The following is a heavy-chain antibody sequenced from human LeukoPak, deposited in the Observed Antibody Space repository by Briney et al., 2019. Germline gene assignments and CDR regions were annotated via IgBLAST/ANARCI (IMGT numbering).Heavy chain of an antibody. V-gene: IGHV3-23*01. CDR2: ITATGDRT. D-gene: IGHD6-13*01. CDR3: AKRLAQQLSHFDY. CDR1: GFTFNSYA. J-gene: IGHJ4*02. Sequence: PGGSLRLSCAASGFTFNSYAMNWVRQAPGKGLEWVSSITATGDRTDDADSVKGRFTISRDNSKNTLSLQMNSLRAEDTAVYHCAKRLAQQLSHFDYWGQGTLVTVSS.